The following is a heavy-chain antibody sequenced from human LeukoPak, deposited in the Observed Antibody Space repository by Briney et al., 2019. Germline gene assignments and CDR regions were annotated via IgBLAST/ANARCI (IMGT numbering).Heavy chain of an antibody. D-gene: IGHD2-15*01. CDR2: ISGSGGST. CDR1: GFTFSSYA. Sequence: PGGSLRLSCAASGFTFSSYAMSWVRQAPGKGLEWVSAISGSGGSTYYADSVKGRFTISRDNSKNTLYLQMNSLRAEDTAVYYCAKDSIRILWAQGLDPWGQGTLVTVSS. J-gene: IGHJ5*02. V-gene: IGHV3-23*01. CDR3: AKDSIRILWAQGLDP.